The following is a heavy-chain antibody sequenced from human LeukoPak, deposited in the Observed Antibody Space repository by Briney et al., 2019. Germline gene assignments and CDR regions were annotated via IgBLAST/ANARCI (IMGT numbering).Heavy chain of an antibody. CDR2: FYYTGST. J-gene: IGHJ4*02. Sequence: PSETLSLTCTVSGGSISPFYWSWIRQPPGKGLQWIEYFYYTGSTNFDPSLKSRVTMSLDTSKNQLSLKLISATATDTAVYYCVRSGGRGGGVWGQGTLVTVSS. V-gene: IGHV4-59*01. D-gene: IGHD3-10*01. CDR1: GGSISPFY. CDR3: VRSGGRGGGV.